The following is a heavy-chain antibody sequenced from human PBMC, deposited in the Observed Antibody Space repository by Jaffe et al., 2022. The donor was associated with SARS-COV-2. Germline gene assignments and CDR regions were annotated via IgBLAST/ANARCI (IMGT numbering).Heavy chain of an antibody. J-gene: IGHJ4*02. CDR3: TREDY. V-gene: IGHV1-2*02. CDR2: INPNSGGT. CDR1: GYIFTDYY. Sequence: QVQVVQSGAEVKKPGASVKVSCKASGYIFTDYYLHWVRQAPGQGLEWMGWINPNSGGTVYAQKFQGRVSVTRDTSISTAYMELTRLRSDDTAMYYCTREDYWGQGTLVTVSS.